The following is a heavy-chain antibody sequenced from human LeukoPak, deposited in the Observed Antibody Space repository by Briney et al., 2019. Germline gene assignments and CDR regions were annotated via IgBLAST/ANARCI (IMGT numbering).Heavy chain of an antibody. CDR2: ITGSGGST. CDR3: AKADGSYKTLIDY. V-gene: IGHV3-23*01. Sequence: GGSLRLSCAAAGFTFSICAMNWVRQAPGKGLEWVSGITGSGGSTYYADSVKGRFTISRDSSKNTVYLQMNSLKAEDTAVYYCAKADGSYKTLIDYWGQGTLVTVSS. J-gene: IGHJ4*02. CDR1: GFTFSICA. D-gene: IGHD3-10*01.